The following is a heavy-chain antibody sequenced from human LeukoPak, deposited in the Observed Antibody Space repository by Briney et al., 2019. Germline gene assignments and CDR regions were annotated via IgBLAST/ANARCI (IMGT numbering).Heavy chain of an antibody. CDR3: ARDKDRTSAGRCYLPDD. Sequence: GGSLRPSWVPSAFTLSRFTMNWVRQPPGKGLEWLSSINPSSSYINYADSMKGRFTISRDNAKNSVSLQMSSLRAEDTAVYYCARDKDRTSAGRCYLPDDWGQGTLVTVSS. CDR1: AFTLSRFT. CDR2: INPSSSYI. D-gene: IGHD2-15*01. V-gene: IGHV3-21*01. J-gene: IGHJ4*02.